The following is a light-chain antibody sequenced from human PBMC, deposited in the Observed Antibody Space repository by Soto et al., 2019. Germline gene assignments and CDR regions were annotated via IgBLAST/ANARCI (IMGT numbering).Light chain of an antibody. CDR2: AAS. V-gene: IGKV1-27*01. J-gene: IGKJ1*01. Sequence: DLRMTPSPSSLSSSVGDRVTIACRASQDISTYLAWYQQKPGKVPKLLIYAASTLLSGVPSRFSGSGSGTDFTLTISSLQPEDVATYYCQKYNTAPLTFGQGTKVDIK. CDR3: QKYNTAPLT. CDR1: QDISTY.